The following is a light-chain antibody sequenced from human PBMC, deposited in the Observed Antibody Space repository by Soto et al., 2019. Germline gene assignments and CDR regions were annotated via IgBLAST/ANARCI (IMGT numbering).Light chain of an antibody. J-gene: IGKJ4*01. V-gene: IGKV3-11*01. Sequence: EIVLTQSPATLSLSPGERATLSCRASQSVSSYLAWYQQKPGQAPRLLIYDASNRATGIPARFSGSGSGTDVTLTIRSLEPEDFAVYYCQQRSNWPLTFGGWTKVEIK. CDR1: QSVSSY. CDR3: QQRSNWPLT. CDR2: DAS.